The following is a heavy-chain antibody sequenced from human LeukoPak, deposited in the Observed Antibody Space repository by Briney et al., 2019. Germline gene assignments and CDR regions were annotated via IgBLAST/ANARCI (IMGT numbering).Heavy chain of an antibody. CDR3: ARSLRDAFDI. CDR1: GFTFSSYT. J-gene: IGHJ3*02. V-gene: IGHV3-21*06. Sequence: GGSLRLSCAASGFTFSSYTMNWVRQAPGKGLEWVSSLSGTGRYIYYADLMKGRFIISRNNAKNSLYLQMNSLRAEDTAVYYCARSLRDAFDIWGQGTIGTVSS. CDR2: LSGTGRYI.